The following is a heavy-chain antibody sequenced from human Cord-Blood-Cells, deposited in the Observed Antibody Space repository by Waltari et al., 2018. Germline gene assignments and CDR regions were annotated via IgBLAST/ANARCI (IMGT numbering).Heavy chain of an antibody. D-gene: IGHD1-26*01. CDR3: ATGQGGGSDSLTFDY. CDR1: GYTLTELS. J-gene: IGHJ4*02. Sequence: QVQLVQSGAEVKKPGASVKVSCKVSGYTLTELSMHWVRQAPGKGLEWMGGFEPEEGETNYAQKVQGRVTMTDDTSTDSAYRELSSLRSEDTAVYYCATGQGGGSDSLTFDYWGQGTLVTVSS. CDR2: FEPEEGET. V-gene: IGHV1-24*01.